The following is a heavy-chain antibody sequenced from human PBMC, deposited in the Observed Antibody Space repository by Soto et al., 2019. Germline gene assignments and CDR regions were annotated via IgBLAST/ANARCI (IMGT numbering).Heavy chain of an antibody. D-gene: IGHD4-4*01. CDR1: GFTFSSYS. CDR2: ISSSSSYI. J-gene: IGHJ4*02. V-gene: IGHV3-21*01. Sequence: GGSLRLSCAASGFTFSSYSMNWVRQAPGKGLEWVSSISSSSSYIYYADSVKGRFTISRDNAKNSLYLQMNSLRAEDTAVYYCARAVTTDRGLFDYWGQGTLVTVSS. CDR3: ARAVTTDRGLFDY.